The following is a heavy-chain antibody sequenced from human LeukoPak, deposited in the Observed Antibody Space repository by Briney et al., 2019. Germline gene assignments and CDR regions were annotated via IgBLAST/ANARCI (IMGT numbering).Heavy chain of an antibody. V-gene: IGHV4-38-2*02. J-gene: IGHJ6*03. CDR2: IYHSGST. Sequence: SETLSLTCTVSGYSISSGYYWGWIRQPPGEGLEWIGSIYHSGSTYYNPSLKSRVTISVDTSKNQFSLKLSSVTAADTAVYYCARDLAQAGYYYYYYYMDVWGKGTTVTVSS. CDR1: GYSISSGYY. CDR3: ARDLAQAGYYYYYYYMDV.